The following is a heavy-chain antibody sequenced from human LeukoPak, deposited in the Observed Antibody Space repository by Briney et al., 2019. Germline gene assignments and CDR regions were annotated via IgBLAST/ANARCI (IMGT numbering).Heavy chain of an antibody. CDR3: ARHGGGGQGLFDY. V-gene: IGHV4-59*08. CDR2: IYYSGST. Sequence: SETLSLTCTVSGGSISSYYWSWIRQPPGKGLEWIGYIYYSGSTNYNPSLKSRVTISVDTSKNQFSLKLSSVTAADTAVYYCARHGGGGQGLFDYWGQGTLVTVSS. D-gene: IGHD2-15*01. J-gene: IGHJ4*02. CDR1: GGSISSYY.